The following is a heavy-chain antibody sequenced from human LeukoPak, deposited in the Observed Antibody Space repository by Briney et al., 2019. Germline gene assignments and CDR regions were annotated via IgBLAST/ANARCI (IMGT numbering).Heavy chain of an antibody. CDR2: IYYSGNT. V-gene: IGHV4-59*01. D-gene: IGHD1-1*01. J-gene: IGHJ5*02. CDR1: GGSISSYY. CDR3: ARHGTSGTNLNWFDP. Sequence: SETLSLTCTVSGGSISSYYWSWIRQPPGKGLEWIGYIYYSGNTNYNPSLKSRVTISVDTSKNQFSLKLSSVTAADTAVYYCARHGTSGTNLNWFDPWGQGTLVTGSS.